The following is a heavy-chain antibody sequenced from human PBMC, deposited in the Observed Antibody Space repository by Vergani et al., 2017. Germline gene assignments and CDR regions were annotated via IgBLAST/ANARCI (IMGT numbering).Heavy chain of an antibody. J-gene: IGHJ6*03. V-gene: IGHV3-30-3*01. CDR1: GFTFSSYA. Sequence: VQLVESGGGLVQPGGSLRLSCAASGFTFSSYAMHWVRQAPGKGLEWVAVISYDGSNKYYADSVKGRFTISRDNSKNTLYLQMNSLRAEDTAVYYCARSWGVPAAISYYYYYYMDVWGKGTTVTVSS. CDR2: ISYDGSNK. CDR3: ARSWGVPAAISYYYYYYMDV. D-gene: IGHD2-2*01.